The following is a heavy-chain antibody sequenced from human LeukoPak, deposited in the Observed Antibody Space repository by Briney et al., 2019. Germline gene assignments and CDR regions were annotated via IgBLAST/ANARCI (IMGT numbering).Heavy chain of an antibody. CDR1: GFTFSTYW. CDR3: GRFGYEAAVDL. V-gene: IGHV3-7*01. CDR2: IEPAGSDT. Sequence: GGSLRLSCAASGFTFSTYWMTWVRLAPGKGLEWVANIEPAGSDTYYVAPVKGRFTIFRDNAKNLLYLQTNDLRADDTAVYSCGRFGYEAAVDLWGQGTLVAVS. D-gene: IGHD6-13*01. J-gene: IGHJ5*02.